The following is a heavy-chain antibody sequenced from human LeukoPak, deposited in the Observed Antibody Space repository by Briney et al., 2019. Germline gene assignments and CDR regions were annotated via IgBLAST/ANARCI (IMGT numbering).Heavy chain of an antibody. Sequence: GGSLRLSCAASGFTFSSYGMRWVRQAPGKGLEWVSAISGSGGSTYYADSVKGRFTISRDNSKNTLYLQMNSLRAEDTAVYYCARVSLIRGVIIEEAPYYMDVWGKGTTVTVSS. J-gene: IGHJ6*03. CDR3: ARVSLIRGVIIEEAPYYMDV. CDR2: ISGSGGST. D-gene: IGHD3-10*01. V-gene: IGHV3-23*01. CDR1: GFTFSSYG.